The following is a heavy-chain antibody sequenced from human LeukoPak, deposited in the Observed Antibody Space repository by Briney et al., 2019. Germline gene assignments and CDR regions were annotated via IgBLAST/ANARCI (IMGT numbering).Heavy chain of an antibody. CDR1: GGSFSGYY. V-gene: IGHV4-34*01. CDR2: INHSGST. Sequence: PSETLSLTCAVYGGSFSGYYWSWIRQPPGKGLEWIGEINHSGSTNYNPSLKSRVTISVDTSKNQFSLKLNPVTAADTAVYYCARRGIVVVPAASPGRYYYYGMDVWGQGTTVTVSS. D-gene: IGHD2-2*01. J-gene: IGHJ6*02. CDR3: ARRGIVVVPAASPGRYYYYGMDV.